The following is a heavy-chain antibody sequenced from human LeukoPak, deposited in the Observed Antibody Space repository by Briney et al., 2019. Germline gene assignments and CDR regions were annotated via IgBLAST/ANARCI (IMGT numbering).Heavy chain of an antibody. CDR1: GFTFSSYS. CDR3: ASRSGNYYYYNGMKV. CDR2: ISSSSSYI. Sequence: GGSLRLSCAASGFTFSSYSMNWVRQAPGKGLEWVSSISSSSSYIYYADSVKGRFTISRDNAKNSLYLQINSLRAEDTAVYYCASRSGNYYYYNGMKVWGQGTTVTVS. V-gene: IGHV3-21*01. J-gene: IGHJ6*02. D-gene: IGHD2-15*01.